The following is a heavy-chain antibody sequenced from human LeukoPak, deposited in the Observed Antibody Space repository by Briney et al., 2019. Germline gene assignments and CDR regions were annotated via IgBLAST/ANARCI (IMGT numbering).Heavy chain of an antibody. V-gene: IGHV4-59*01. CDR3: ARGYDFWSGWAYYYYYMDV. D-gene: IGHD3-3*01. CDR2: IYYSGST. CDR1: GGSISSYY. Sequence: PSETLSLTCTVSGGSISSYYWSWIRQPPGKGLEWIGYIYYSGSTNYNPSLKSRVTISVDTSKNQFSLKLSSVTAADTAVYYCARGYDFWSGWAYYYYYMDVWGKGTTVTVSS. J-gene: IGHJ6*03.